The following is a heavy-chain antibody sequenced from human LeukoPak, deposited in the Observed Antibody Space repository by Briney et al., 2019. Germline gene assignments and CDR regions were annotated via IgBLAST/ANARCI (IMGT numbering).Heavy chain of an antibody. CDR3: ARVAYYYDSSGYAFDI. CDR1: GGSISSSNW. D-gene: IGHD3-22*01. J-gene: IGHJ3*02. CDR2: IYHSGST. V-gene: IGHV4-4*02. Sequence: SSETLSLTCAVSGGSISSSNWWSWVRQPPGKGLEWIGEIYHSGSTNYNPSLKSRVTISVDKSKNQFSLKLSSVTAADTAVYYCARVAYYYDSSGYAFDIWGQGTMVTVSS.